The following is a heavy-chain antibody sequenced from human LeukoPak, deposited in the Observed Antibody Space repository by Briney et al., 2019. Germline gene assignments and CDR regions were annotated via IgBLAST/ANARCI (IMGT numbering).Heavy chain of an antibody. CDR1: GYRFTNYW. CDR2: IYPGDSDI. D-gene: IGHD5-24*01. CDR3: ARRGATLGEFDP. Sequence: GESQKISCQGSGYRFTNYWIGWVRQMPGKGLEWMGIIYPGDSDIRYSPSFQGHVTISADKSSSTAYLQWSSLKASDTAMYYCARRGATLGEFDPWGQGTLVTVSS. J-gene: IGHJ5*02. V-gene: IGHV5-51*01.